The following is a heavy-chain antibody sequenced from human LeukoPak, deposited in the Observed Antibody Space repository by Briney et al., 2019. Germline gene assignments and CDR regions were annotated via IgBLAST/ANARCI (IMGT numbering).Heavy chain of an antibody. CDR1: GYSFTSYW. Sequence: GEALKISCKGSGYSFTSYWIGWVRQMPGKGLEWMGVIYPGDSDSRYSPSFQGQVTISADKSISTAYLQWSSLKASDTAMYYCARHPFRCSSTRCPGAFDIWGQGTMVTVSS. CDR3: ARHPFRCSSTRCPGAFDI. CDR2: IYPGDSDS. V-gene: IGHV5-51*01. J-gene: IGHJ3*02. D-gene: IGHD2-2*01.